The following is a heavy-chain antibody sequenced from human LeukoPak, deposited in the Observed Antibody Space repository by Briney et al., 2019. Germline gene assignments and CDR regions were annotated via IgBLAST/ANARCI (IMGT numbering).Heavy chain of an antibody. V-gene: IGHV4-34*01. CDR3: ARGSEGSGRGDYFDY. D-gene: IGHD3-10*01. CDR2: INHSGST. Sequence: PSETLSLTCAVYGGSFSGYYWSWIRQPPGKGLEWIGEINHSGSTNYSPSLKSRVTISVDTPKNQFSLKLSSVTAADTAVYYCARGSEGSGRGDYFDYWGQGTLVTVSS. CDR1: GGSFSGYY. J-gene: IGHJ4*02.